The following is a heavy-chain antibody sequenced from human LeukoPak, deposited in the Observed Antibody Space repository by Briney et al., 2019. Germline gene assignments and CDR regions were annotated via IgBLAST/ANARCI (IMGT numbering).Heavy chain of an antibody. V-gene: IGHV3-30-3*01. CDR1: GFTFSSYA. J-gene: IGHJ4*02. CDR3: ARGRVVVVPNPPYFDS. CDR2: ISYEGSNK. Sequence: GSSLRLSCAASGFTFSSYAVHWVRRAPGKGVEGLVVISYEGSNKYYAHSEEGRLTLSRDNYKITLYVQMNSLSPEDASVYLCARGRVVVVPNPPYFDSWGQGTLVTVSS. D-gene: IGHD3-22*01.